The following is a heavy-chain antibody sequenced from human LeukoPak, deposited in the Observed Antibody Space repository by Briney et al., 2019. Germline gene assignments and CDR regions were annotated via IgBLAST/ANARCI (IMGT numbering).Heavy chain of an antibody. J-gene: IGHJ4*02. CDR3: ARDVGPSGVITTGFDY. V-gene: IGHV3-30-3*01. D-gene: IGHD3-22*01. Sequence: GGSLRLSCAASGFTFSSYAMHWVRQAPGKGLEWVAVISYDGSNKYYADSVKGRFTISRDNSKNTLYLQMNSLRAEDTAVYYCARDVGPSGVITTGFDYWGQGTLVTVSS. CDR1: GFTFSSYA. CDR2: ISYDGSNK.